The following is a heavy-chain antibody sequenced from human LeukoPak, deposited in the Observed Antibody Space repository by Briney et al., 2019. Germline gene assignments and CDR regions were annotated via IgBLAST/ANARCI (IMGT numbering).Heavy chain of an antibody. J-gene: IGHJ1*01. CDR1: GGSVSSGSYY. D-gene: IGHD3-9*01. CDR2: IYYSGST. CDR3: ASRYFDWLSGDAEYFQH. V-gene: IGHV4-61*01. Sequence: SETLSLTFNVSGGSVSSGSYYWSWIRQPPGKGLEWIGYIYYSGSTNYNPSLKSRVTISVDTSKNQFSLKLSSVTAADTAVYYCASRYFDWLSGDAEYFQHWGQGTLVTVSS.